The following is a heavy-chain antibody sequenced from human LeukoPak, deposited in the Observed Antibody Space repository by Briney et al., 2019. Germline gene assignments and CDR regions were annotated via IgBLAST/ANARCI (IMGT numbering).Heavy chain of an antibody. J-gene: IGHJ4*01. CDR2: INPSIGTT. CDR3: AKVVGASNGYCDY. V-gene: IGHV1-46*01. D-gene: IGHD1-26*01. Sequence: ASVKVSCKASGYTFTNYYIHWVRQAPAQGLEWMGIINPSIGTTSYAQKFQGRVTLTRGTSTSTVYMELSSLTSEDTAVYYCAKVVGASNGYCDYWAQGTLVTVST. CDR1: GYTFTNYY.